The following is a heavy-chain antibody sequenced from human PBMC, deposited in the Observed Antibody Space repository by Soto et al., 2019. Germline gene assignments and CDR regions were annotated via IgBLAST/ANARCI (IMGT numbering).Heavy chain of an antibody. D-gene: IGHD3-10*01. CDR3: ARELWFGELSPDNWFDP. CDR2: IYYSGST. J-gene: IGHJ5*02. Sequence: SETLSLTCTVSGGSISSGDYYWSWIRQPPGKGLEWIGYIYYSGSTYYNPSLKSRVTISVDTSKNQFSLKLSSVTAADTAVYYCARELWFGELSPDNWFDPWGQGTLVTVSS. V-gene: IGHV4-30-4*01. CDR1: GGSISSGDYY.